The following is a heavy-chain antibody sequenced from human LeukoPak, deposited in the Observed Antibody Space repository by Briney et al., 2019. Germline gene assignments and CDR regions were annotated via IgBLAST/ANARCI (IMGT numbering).Heavy chain of an antibody. D-gene: IGHD3-22*01. V-gene: IGHV1-69*06. CDR3: ARAAAYYYDSSGYYYFDY. CDR2: IIPIFGTA. J-gene: IGHJ4*02. Sequence: ASVKVSCKASGYTFTSYGISWVRQAPGQGLEWMGGIIPIFGTANYAQKFQGRVTITADKSTSTAYMELSSLRSEDTAVYYCARAAAYYYDSSGYYYFDYWGQGTLVTVSS. CDR1: GYTFTSYG.